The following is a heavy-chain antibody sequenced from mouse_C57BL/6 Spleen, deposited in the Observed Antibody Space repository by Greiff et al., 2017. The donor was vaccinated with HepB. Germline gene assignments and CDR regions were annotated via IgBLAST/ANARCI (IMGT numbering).Heavy chain of an antibody. J-gene: IGHJ3*01. D-gene: IGHD1-1*01. V-gene: IGHV1-54*01. Sequence: VQLQQSGAELVRPGTSVKVSCKASGYAFTNYLIEWVKQRPGQGLEWIGVINPGSGGTNYNEKFKGKATLTADKSSSTAYMQLSSLTSEDSAVYFCARHGSSYGWNWFAYWGQGTLVTVSA. CDR3: ARHGSSYGWNWFAY. CDR1: GYAFTNYL. CDR2: INPGSGGT.